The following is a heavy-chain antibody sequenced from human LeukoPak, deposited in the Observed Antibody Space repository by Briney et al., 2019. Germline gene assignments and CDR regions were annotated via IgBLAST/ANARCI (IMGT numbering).Heavy chain of an antibody. CDR1: GTPIRSYH. Sequence: KPSETLSLTCTVSGTPIRSYHWSWIRQPPGKGLEWIGSYSGSTNYSPSLQSRVTISVDTSKNQFSLRLSSVTAADTAVYYCARHEAWFDPWGQGTLVTVSS. CDR3: ARHEAWFDP. V-gene: IGHV4-59*08. J-gene: IGHJ5*02. CDR2: YSGST.